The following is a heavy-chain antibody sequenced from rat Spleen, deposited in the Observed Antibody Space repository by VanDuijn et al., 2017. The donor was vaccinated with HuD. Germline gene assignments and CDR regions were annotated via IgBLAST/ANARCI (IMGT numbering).Heavy chain of an antibody. J-gene: IGHJ2*01. CDR2: IWGNGNT. CDR1: GFSLSRHG. V-gene: IGHV2-13*01. D-gene: IGHD3-1*01. Sequence: QVQLKESGPDLVQPSQTLSLTCTVSGFSLSRHGVIWVRQPPGKGLEWMGVIWGNGNTNYTSALKSRLSISRDTSKSQVFLKMNSLQTDDTGTYYCTIHPRYWGQGVMVTVSS. CDR3: TIHPRY.